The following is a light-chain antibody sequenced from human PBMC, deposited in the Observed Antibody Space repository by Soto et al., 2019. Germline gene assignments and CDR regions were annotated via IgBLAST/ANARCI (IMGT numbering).Light chain of an antibody. CDR3: AAWDGSLNGYD. CDR2: SNN. J-gene: IGLJ1*01. CDR1: SSNIGCNT. Sequence: QSALTQPPSASGTPGQRVTISCSGSSSNIGCNTVNWYQQLPGTAPKLLIYSNNQRPSGVPDRFSGSKSGTSASLAISGLQSEDEADYYCAAWDGSLNGYDFGTGTKVTV. V-gene: IGLV1-44*01.